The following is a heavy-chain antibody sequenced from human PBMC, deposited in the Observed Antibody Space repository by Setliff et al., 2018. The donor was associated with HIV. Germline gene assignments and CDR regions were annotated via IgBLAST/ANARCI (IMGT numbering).Heavy chain of an antibody. CDR1: GFTSSDYN. Sequence: GGSLRLSCTGSGFTSSDYNMNWVRQTPGEALVWVSRISEDGRTTNYADSVKGRFTISRDNAKNTVYLQMNSLGAEDTAVYYCVRGWIDDSRIYWGQGTLVTVSS. V-gene: IGHV3-74*01. D-gene: IGHD3-22*01. CDR2: ISEDGRTT. CDR3: VRGWIDDSRIY. J-gene: IGHJ4*02.